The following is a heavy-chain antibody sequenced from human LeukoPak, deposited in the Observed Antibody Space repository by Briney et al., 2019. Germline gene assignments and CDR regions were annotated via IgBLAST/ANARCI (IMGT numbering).Heavy chain of an antibody. J-gene: IGHJ5*02. CDR2: IYYSGST. D-gene: IGHD2-8*01. CDR1: GGSITSYS. Sequence: PSETLSLTCTVSGGSITSYSWTWLRQPPGKELEWIGYIYYSGSTNYNPSLKSRVTISIDTSMNQFSLKLTSVTAADTAVYYCARLMNTNGYHYWFDPWGQGTLVTVSS. CDR3: ARLMNTNGYHYWFDP. V-gene: IGHV4-59*01.